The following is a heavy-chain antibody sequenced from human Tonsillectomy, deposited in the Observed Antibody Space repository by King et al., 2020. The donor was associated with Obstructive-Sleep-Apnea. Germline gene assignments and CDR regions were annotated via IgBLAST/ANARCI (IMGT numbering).Heavy chain of an antibody. CDR3: ARDYDASGGYGWFDP. D-gene: IGHD3-10*01. CDR2: ISSDGSSV. J-gene: IGHJ5*02. CDR1: GFTFSDYY. V-gene: IGHV3-11*01. Sequence: VQLVESGGGLVKPGGSLRLSCAASGFTFSDYYMNWIRQAPGKGLEWVSYISSDGSSVYYADSLKDRFTISRDNAKNSLHLQMNRLRAEDTAVYYCARDYDASGGYGWFDPWGQGILVTVSS.